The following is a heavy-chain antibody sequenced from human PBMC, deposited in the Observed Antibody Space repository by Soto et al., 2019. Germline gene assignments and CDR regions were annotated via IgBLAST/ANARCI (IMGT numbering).Heavy chain of an antibody. D-gene: IGHD3-3*01. V-gene: IGHV5-10-1*01. Sequence: GESLKISCKGSVYSFTSYWISWVRQMPGKGLEWMGRIDPSDSYTNYSPSFQGHVTISADKSISTAYLQWSSLKASDTAMYYCARTYYDFWSGYYIEVCSDYWGQGTLVTVSS. CDR3: ARTYYDFWSGYYIEVCSDY. J-gene: IGHJ4*02. CDR1: VYSFTSYW. CDR2: IDPSDSYT.